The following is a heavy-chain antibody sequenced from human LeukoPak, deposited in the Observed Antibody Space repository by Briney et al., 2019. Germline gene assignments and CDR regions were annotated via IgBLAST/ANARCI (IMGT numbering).Heavy chain of an antibody. CDR1: GGSISSYY. D-gene: IGHD6-13*01. Sequence: SETLSLTCTVSGGSISSYYWSWIRQPAGKGLEWIGRIYTSGSTNYNPSLKSRVTISVDTSKNQFSLKLSSVTAADTAVYYCARSRYSSSPYYYYYMDVWGKGTTVTVSS. V-gene: IGHV4-4*07. CDR2: IYTSGST. CDR3: ARSRYSSSPYYYYYMDV. J-gene: IGHJ6*03.